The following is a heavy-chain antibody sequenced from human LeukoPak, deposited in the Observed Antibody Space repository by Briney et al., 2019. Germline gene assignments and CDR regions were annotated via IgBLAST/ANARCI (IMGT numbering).Heavy chain of an antibody. D-gene: IGHD3-10*01. J-gene: IGHJ3*02. V-gene: IGHV4-34*01. CDR3: ARIDGSEGAFDI. Sequence: SETLSLTCAVYGGSFSGYYWSWIRQPPGKGLEWIGEINHSGSTNYNPSLKSRVTISVDTSKNQFSLKLSSVTAADTAVYYCARIDGSEGAFDIWGQGTMVTVSS. CDR1: GGSFSGYY. CDR2: INHSGST.